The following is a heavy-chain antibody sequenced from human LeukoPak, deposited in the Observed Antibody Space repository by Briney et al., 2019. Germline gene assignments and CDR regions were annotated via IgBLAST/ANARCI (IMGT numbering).Heavy chain of an antibody. CDR2: IIPIFGIA. D-gene: IGHD3-22*01. CDR3: ATNYYDSSGYYGYFDY. CDR1: GGTFSSYA. Sequence: ASVKVSCKASGGTFSSYAISWVRQAPGQGLEWMGRIIPIFGIANYAQKFQGRVTITADKSTSTAYMELSSLRSEDTAVYYCATNYYDSSGYYGYFDYWGQGTLVIVSS. J-gene: IGHJ4*02. V-gene: IGHV1-69*04.